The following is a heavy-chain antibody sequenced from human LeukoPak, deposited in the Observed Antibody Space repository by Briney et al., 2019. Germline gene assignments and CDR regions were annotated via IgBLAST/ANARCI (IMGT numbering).Heavy chain of an antibody. D-gene: IGHD6-6*01. V-gene: IGHV1-18*01. CDR2: ISAYNGNT. CDR1: GYTFTSYG. J-gene: IGHJ4*02. CDR3: ARDPRSSSSDFDY. Sequence: AASVTVSCTASGYTFTSYGINWVRQAPGQGREWMGWISAYNGNTNYVQTFQGRVTMTTDTTTSTAYMELRSLRSDDTAVYYCARDPRSSSSDFDYWGQGTLVTVSS.